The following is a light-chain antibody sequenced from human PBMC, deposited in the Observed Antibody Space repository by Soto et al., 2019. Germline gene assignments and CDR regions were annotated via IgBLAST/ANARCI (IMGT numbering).Light chain of an antibody. CDR2: DVS. Sequence: QSALTQPASVSGSPGQSITISCTGTSSDVGNYNYVSWYQQHPDKAPKLVIYDVSYRPSGVSNRFSGSKSGNTASLTIFGLQAEDEADYYCSSYTKSDTVVFGGGTKLTVL. V-gene: IGLV2-14*01. J-gene: IGLJ3*02. CDR3: SSYTKSDTVV. CDR1: SSDVGNYNY.